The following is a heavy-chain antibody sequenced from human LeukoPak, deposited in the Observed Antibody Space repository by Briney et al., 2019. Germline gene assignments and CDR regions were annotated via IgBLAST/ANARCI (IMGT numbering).Heavy chain of an antibody. CDR2: ISSGSSYT. CDR1: GFTFSDYY. D-gene: IGHD4-17*01. CDR3: ASSDYGDYNWFDP. Sequence: GGSLRLSCAASGFTFSDYYMSWIRQAPGKGLEWVSYISSGSSYTNYADSVKGRFTISRDNAKNSLYLQMNSLRAEDTAVYYCASSDYGDYNWFDPWGQGTLVTVSS. J-gene: IGHJ5*02. V-gene: IGHV3-11*06.